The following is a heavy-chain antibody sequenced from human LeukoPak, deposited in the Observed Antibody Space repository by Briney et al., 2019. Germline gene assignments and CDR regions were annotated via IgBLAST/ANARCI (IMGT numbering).Heavy chain of an antibody. Sequence: SQTLSLTCTVSGGSISSGSYYWSWIRQPAGKGLEWIGSVSHDGITKYSPSLGGRVSLSADTSKNAFFMEVHSVTAADSAMYYCARHTIFCSFINCSPFDPWGQGTLVTVSS. V-gene: IGHV4-61*02. J-gene: IGHJ5*02. CDR3: ARHTIFCSFINCSPFDP. CDR1: GGSISSGSYY. CDR2: VSHDGIT. D-gene: IGHD3-3*01.